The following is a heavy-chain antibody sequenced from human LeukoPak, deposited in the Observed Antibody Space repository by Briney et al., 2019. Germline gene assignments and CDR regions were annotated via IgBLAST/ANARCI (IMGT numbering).Heavy chain of an antibody. CDR2: IIPIFGTA. J-gene: IGHJ4*02. V-gene: IGHV1-69*05. D-gene: IGHD2-21*02. CDR1: GGTFSSYA. Sequence: SVTVSCKASGGTFSSYAISWVRQAPGQGLEWMGGIIPIFGTANYAQKFQGRVTITTDESTSTAYMELSRLRSEDTAVYYCARSPIGGGDFNPPDYWGQGTLVTVSS. CDR3: ARSPIGGGDFNPPDY.